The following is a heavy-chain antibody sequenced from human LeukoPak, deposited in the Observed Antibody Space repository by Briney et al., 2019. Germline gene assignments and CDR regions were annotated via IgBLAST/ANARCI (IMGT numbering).Heavy chain of an antibody. CDR2: INPNSGGT. V-gene: IGHV1-2*02. CDR3: ARVGYYYDSSGYYAAFDI. D-gene: IGHD3-22*01. J-gene: IGHJ3*02. Sequence: ASVKVSCKASGYTFTGYYMHWVRQAPGQGLEWMGWINPNSGGTNYAQKFQGRVTMTRDTSISTAYMELSRLRSDDTAVYYCARVGYYYDSSGYYAAFDIWGQGTMVTVSS. CDR1: GYTFTGYY.